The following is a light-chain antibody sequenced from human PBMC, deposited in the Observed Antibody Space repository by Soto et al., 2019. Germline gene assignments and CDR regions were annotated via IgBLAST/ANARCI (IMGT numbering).Light chain of an antibody. CDR1: QSISNW. J-gene: IGKJ1*01. V-gene: IGKV1-5*01. CDR3: LQDYNYPWT. CDR2: HAS. Sequence: DIQMTQSPSTLPASVGDRVTIAWRASQSISNWLAWYQQKPGTAPKVLIYHASNLQSGVPSRFSGSGSGTEFTLTISSLQPEDFATYYCLQDYNYPWTFGQGTKVDIK.